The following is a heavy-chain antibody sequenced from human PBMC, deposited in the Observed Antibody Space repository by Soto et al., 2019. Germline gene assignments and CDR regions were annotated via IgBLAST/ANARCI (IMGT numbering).Heavy chain of an antibody. CDR3: AREGNVDTAMVDYYYYGMDV. J-gene: IGHJ6*02. V-gene: IGHV1-69*13. D-gene: IGHD5-18*01. CDR2: IIPIFGTA. Sequence: ASVKVSCKASGGTFSSYAISWVRQAPGQGLEWMGGIIPIFGTANYAQKFQGRVTITADESTSTAYMELSSLRSEDTAVYYCAREGNVDTAMVDYYYYGMDVWGQGTTVTVSS. CDR1: GGTFSSYA.